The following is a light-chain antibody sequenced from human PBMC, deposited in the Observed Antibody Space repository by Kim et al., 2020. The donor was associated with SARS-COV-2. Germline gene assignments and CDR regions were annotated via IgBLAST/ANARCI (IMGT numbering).Light chain of an antibody. CDR2: DAS. Sequence: SASVGDTVAITCQAIQDISNYLTWYQQKPGKAPNLLIYDASNLETGVPSSFSGSASGTDLTFTISSLQPEDIATYYCQQYDNLPRTFGQGTKLEI. J-gene: IGKJ2*01. V-gene: IGKV1-33*01. CDR3: QQYDNLPRT. CDR1: QDISNY.